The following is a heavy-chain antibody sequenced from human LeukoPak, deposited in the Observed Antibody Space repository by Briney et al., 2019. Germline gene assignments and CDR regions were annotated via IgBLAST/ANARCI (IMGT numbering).Heavy chain of an antibody. V-gene: IGHV3-30*19. CDR2: IGYDGKYK. CDR1: GFTFSSYG. D-gene: IGHD6-19*01. Sequence: GGSLRLSCAASGFTFSSYGMHWVRQAPGKGLEWVAVIGYDGKYKHYADSVKGRFSISRDRSKTTVDLEMSSLRTDDTAVYYCARGSGWFFDTWGQGTLVTVSS. J-gene: IGHJ4*02. CDR3: ARGSGWFFDT.